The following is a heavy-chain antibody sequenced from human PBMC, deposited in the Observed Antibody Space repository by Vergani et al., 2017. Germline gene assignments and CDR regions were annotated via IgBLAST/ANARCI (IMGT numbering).Heavy chain of an antibody. Sequence: QVQLVESGGGVVQPGRSLRLSCAASGFTFSSYAMHWVRQAPGKGLEWVAVISYDGSNKYYADSVKGRFTISRDNSKNTLYLQMNSLRAEDTAVYYCARDIGVVIRDDAFDIWGQGTMVTVSS. CDR2: ISYDGSNK. D-gene: IGHD3-3*01. V-gene: IGHV3-30*01. CDR1: GFTFSSYA. CDR3: ARDIGVVIRDDAFDI. J-gene: IGHJ3*02.